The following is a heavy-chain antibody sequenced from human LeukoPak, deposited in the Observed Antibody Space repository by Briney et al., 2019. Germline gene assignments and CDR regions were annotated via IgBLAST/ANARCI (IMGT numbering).Heavy chain of an antibody. D-gene: IGHD4-23*01. CDR2: ISGDGGST. CDR1: GFTFDDYA. V-gene: IGHV3-43*02. CDR3: AKGSGGNSAGLDY. J-gene: IGHJ4*02. Sequence: PGXSLRLSCAASGFTFDDYAMHWVRHAPGKGLEWVSLISGDGGSTYYADSVNGPFTISRDNSKNSLYLQMNSLRTEDTALYYCAKGSGGNSAGLDYWGQGTLVTVSS.